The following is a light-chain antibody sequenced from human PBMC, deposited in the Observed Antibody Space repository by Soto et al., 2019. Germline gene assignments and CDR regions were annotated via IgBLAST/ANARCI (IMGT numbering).Light chain of an antibody. CDR2: GNS. CDR3: QSYDNSLSGYV. J-gene: IGLJ1*01. Sequence: QSVLTQPPSVSGAPGQRVTISCTGSSSNIGAGYDVHWYQQLPGTAPKPLIYGNSNRPSGVPDRFSGSKSGTSATLVITGLQAEDEADYCCQSYDNSLSGYVFGTGTKVPVL. CDR1: SSNIGAGYD. V-gene: IGLV1-40*01.